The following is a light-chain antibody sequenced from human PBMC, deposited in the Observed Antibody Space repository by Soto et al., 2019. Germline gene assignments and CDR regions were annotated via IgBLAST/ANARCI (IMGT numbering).Light chain of an antibody. CDR3: QQRSNWYT. CDR1: QSVGSY. V-gene: IGKV3-11*01. CDR2: ASS. Sequence: EIVLTQSPDTLSLSPGEGATLSCRASQSVGSYLAWYQQKPGQAPRLLIYASSNMATGIPARFSGSGSGIDFTPTISSLEPEDFAVYYCQQRSNWYTFGRGTKLEIK. J-gene: IGKJ2*01.